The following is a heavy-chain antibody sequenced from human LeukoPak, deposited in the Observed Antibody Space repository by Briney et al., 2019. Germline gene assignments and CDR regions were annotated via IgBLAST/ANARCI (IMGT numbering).Heavy chain of an antibody. J-gene: IGHJ4*02. D-gene: IGHD2-8*02. Sequence: GGSLRLSCSASGFTFSDYYMTWIRQSPGKGLEWVSFISSSGSDIYYADSVKGRFTISRDNAKNSLYVQMNSLRTKDTAVYHCARRPFSTGWNYFDYWGQGTLVTVSS. CDR3: ARRPFSTGWNYFDY. CDR1: GFTFSDYY. V-gene: IGHV3-11*04. CDR2: ISSSGSDI.